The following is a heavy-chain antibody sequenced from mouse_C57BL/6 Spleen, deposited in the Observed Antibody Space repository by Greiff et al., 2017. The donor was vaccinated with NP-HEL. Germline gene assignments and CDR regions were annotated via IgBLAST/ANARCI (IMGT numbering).Heavy chain of an antibody. J-gene: IGHJ4*01. CDR3: ARGDYSAHAMDY. D-gene: IGHD2-12*01. CDR2: ISYSGST. V-gene: IGHV3-1*01. Sequence: ESGPGMVKPSQSLSLTCTVTGYSITSGYDWHWIRHFPGNKLEWMGYISYSGSTNYNPSLKSRIYITHDTSKNHFFLKLNSVTTEDTATYYCARGDYSAHAMDYWGKGTSVTVSS. CDR1: GYSITSGYD.